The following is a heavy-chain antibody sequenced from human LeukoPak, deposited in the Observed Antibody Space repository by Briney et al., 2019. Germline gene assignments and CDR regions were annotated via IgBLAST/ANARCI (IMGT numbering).Heavy chain of an antibody. CDR3: ARGGRRITIFGVVITNMDV. J-gene: IGHJ6*03. D-gene: IGHD3-3*01. CDR2: ISAYNGNT. CDR1: GGTFSSYA. V-gene: IGHV1-18*01. Sequence: ASVKVSCKASGGTFSSYAISWVRQAPGQGLEWMGWISAYNGNTNYAQKLQGRVTMTTDTSTSTAYMELRSLRSDDTAVYYCARGGRRITIFGVVITNMDVWGKGTTVTVSS.